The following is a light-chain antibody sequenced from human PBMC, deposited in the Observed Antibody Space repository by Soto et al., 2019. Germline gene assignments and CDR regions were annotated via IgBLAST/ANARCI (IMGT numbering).Light chain of an antibody. Sequence: EIVMTQSPATLSVSPGERATLSCRASQSVSSNLAWYQQKPGEAPRRLIYGASTRATGIPARFSGSGSGTGFTLTISSLQSEDFAVYYCQQYNNWPWTFGQGTKVEIK. J-gene: IGKJ1*01. CDR3: QQYNNWPWT. CDR2: GAS. V-gene: IGKV3-15*01. CDR1: QSVSSN.